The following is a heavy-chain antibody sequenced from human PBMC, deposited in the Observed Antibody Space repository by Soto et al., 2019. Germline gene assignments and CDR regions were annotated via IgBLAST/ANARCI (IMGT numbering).Heavy chain of an antibody. CDR2: IIPIFGTA. Sequence: SVKVSCKASGGTFSSYAISWVRQAPGQGLEWMGGIIPIFGTANYAQKFQGRVTITADESTSTAYMELSSLRSEDTAVYYCAKYRDYYDSSGYSDDAFDIWGQGTMVTVSS. D-gene: IGHD3-22*01. CDR1: GGTFSSYA. CDR3: AKYRDYYDSSGYSDDAFDI. V-gene: IGHV1-69*13. J-gene: IGHJ3*02.